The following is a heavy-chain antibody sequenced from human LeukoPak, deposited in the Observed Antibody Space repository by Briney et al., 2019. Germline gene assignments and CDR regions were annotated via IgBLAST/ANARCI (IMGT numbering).Heavy chain of an antibody. V-gene: IGHV3-30-3*01. CDR3: ARDVSIFFGPRGTIAAAGTLDY. J-gene: IGHJ4*02. CDR1: GFTFSSYA. D-gene: IGHD6-13*01. Sequence: GGSLRLSCAASGFTFSSYAMHWVRQAPGKGLEWVAVISYDGSNKYYADSVKGRFTISRDNSKNTLYLQMNSLRAEDTAVYYCARDVSIFFGPRGTIAAAGTLDYWGQGTLVTVSS. CDR2: ISYDGSNK.